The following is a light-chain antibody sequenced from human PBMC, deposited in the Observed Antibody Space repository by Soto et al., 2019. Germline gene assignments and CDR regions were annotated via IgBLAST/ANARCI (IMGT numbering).Light chain of an antibody. CDR2: PTS. CDR1: QSINSY. Sequence: DIQMTQSPSSLSASVGDRVTITCRASQSINSYLNWYQQKPGKAPKLLIYPTSTLESGVPSRFSGSGSGSDFTLTISSLQPEDFATNYCQQSYNIPQTFGQGTKVDIK. V-gene: IGKV1-39*01. CDR3: QQSYNIPQT. J-gene: IGKJ1*01.